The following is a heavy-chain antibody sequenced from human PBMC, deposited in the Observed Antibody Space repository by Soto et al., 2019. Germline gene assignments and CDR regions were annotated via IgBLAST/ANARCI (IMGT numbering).Heavy chain of an antibody. D-gene: IGHD3-16*01. CDR2: ISGGNDNT. Sequence: QVQLVQSGAEVKKPGASVKVSCKASGYTFSDYDMHWVRQAPGQRLEWMGWISGGNDNTKYSQKFQGRVTFTRDTSASTAYMELSSLTFEDTAIYYCARPLGGAREGGYYMDVWGKGTTVIVSS. CDR1: GYTFSDYD. V-gene: IGHV1-3*01. CDR3: ARPLGGAREGGYYMDV. J-gene: IGHJ6*03.